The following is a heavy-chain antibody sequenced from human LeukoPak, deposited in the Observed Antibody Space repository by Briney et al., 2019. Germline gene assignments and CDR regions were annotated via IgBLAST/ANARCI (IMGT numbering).Heavy chain of an antibody. CDR3: ARVSGRLERQSDLDY. CDR2: IRPDGSEK. J-gene: IGHJ4*02. D-gene: IGHD1-1*01. Sequence: GGSLRLSCEASGFTFNIHWMNWVRQAPGKGLEWLANIRPDGSEKVYVDSVKGRFTISRDNAQASLYLQMISLRADDTAVYYCARVSGRLERQSDLDYWGQGTLVIVSS. V-gene: IGHV3-7*01. CDR1: GFTFNIHW.